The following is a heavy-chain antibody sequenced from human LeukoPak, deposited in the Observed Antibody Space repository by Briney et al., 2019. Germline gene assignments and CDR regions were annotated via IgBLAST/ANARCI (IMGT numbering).Heavy chain of an antibody. CDR1: GGSISSSNW. CDR3: ARGKSGSYSAHDY. J-gene: IGHJ4*02. Sequence: SGTLSLTCAVSGGSISSSNWWSWVRPPPGKGLEWIGEIYHSGSTNYNPSLKSRVTISVDKSKNQFSLKLSSVTAADTAVYYCARGKSGSYSAHDYWGQGTLVTVSS. V-gene: IGHV4-4*02. D-gene: IGHD1-26*01. CDR2: IYHSGST.